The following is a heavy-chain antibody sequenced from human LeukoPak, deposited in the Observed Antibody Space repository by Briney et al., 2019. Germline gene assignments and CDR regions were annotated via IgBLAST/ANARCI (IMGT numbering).Heavy chain of an antibody. CDR2: IKSKTDGGTT. CDR3: TTAYSRGWYYYYYYGMDV. V-gene: IGHV3-15*01. CDR1: GFTFSNAW. J-gene: IGHJ6*02. Sequence: PGGSLRLSCAASGFTFSNAWMSWVRQAPGKGLEWVGRIKSKTDGGTTDYAAPVKGRSTISRDDSKNTLYLQMNSLKTEDTAVYYCTTAYSRGWYYYYYYGMDVWGQGTTVTVSS. D-gene: IGHD6-19*01.